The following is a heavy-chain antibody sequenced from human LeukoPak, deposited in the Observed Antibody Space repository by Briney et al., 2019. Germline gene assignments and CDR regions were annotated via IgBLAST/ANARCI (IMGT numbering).Heavy chain of an antibody. V-gene: IGHV3-9*01. J-gene: IGHJ4*02. D-gene: IGHD6-19*01. CDR2: ISWNSGSI. CDR1: GFTFDDYA. Sequence: SGGSLRLSCAVSGFTFDDYAMHWVRQAPGKGLEWVSGISWNSGSIGYADSVKGRFTISRDNAKNSLYLQMNSLRAEDTALYYCAKDMRAIAVAADIDYWGQGTLVTVSS. CDR3: AKDMRAIAVAADIDY.